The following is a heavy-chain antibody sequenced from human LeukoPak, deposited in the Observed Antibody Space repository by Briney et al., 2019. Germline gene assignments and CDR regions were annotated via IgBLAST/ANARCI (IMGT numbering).Heavy chain of an antibody. CDR2: IYHSGST. J-gene: IGHJ4*02. CDR1: GGSISSGGYY. D-gene: IGHD5-18*01. Sequence: SETLSLTCTVSGGSISSGGYYWSWIRQPPGKGLEWIGYIYHSGSTYYNPSLKSRVTISVDTSKNQFSLKLSSVTAADTAVYYCARGYSYGYVYWGQGTLVTVSS. V-gene: IGHV4-30-2*02. CDR3: ARGYSYGYVY.